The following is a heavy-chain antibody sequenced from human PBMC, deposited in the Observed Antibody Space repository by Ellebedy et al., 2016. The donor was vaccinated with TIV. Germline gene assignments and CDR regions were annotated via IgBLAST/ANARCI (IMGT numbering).Heavy chain of an antibody. CDR1: GYTFTGYY. J-gene: IGHJ4*02. CDR2: INPDSGGT. D-gene: IGHD2-2*01. Sequence: ASVKVSCKTSGYTFTGYYIHWVRQAPGQGLEWMGWINPDSGGTNYAQKFQGWVTMTRDTSITAAYMELRRLTSDDTAVYFCARMRHGTSALDYWGQGTLITVSS. V-gene: IGHV1-2*04. CDR3: ARMRHGTSALDY.